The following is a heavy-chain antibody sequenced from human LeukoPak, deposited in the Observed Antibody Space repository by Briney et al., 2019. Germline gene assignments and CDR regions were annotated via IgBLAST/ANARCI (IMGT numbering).Heavy chain of an antibody. CDR1: GFTFSSYG. Sequence: GGSLRLSCAASGFTFSSYGMHWVRQAPDKGLEWVAVISYDGSNKYYAGSVKGRFTISRDNSKNTLYLQMNSLRTEDTAVYYCAKIGSAGTLLYWFDPWGQGTLVTVSS. D-gene: IGHD1/OR15-1a*01. V-gene: IGHV3-30*18. CDR2: ISYDGSNK. J-gene: IGHJ5*02. CDR3: AKIGSAGTLLYWFDP.